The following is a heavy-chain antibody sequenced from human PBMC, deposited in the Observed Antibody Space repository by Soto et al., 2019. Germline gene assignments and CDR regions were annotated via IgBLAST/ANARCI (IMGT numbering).Heavy chain of an antibody. CDR1: GFTFSDYY. Sequence: GGSLRLSCAASGFTFSDYYMSWIRQAPGKGLEWVSYISSSGSTIYYADSVKGRFTISRDNAKNSLYLQMNSLRAEDTAVYYCARGLIAAAGDLYYYYYMDVWGKGTTVTVSS. CDR2: ISSSGSTI. D-gene: IGHD6-13*01. J-gene: IGHJ6*03. CDR3: ARGLIAAAGDLYYYYYMDV. V-gene: IGHV3-11*01.